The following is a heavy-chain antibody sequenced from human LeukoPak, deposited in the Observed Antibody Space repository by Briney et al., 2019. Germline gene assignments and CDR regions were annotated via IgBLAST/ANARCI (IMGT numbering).Heavy chain of an antibody. CDR3: AKAELEDYYYYYYMDV. Sequence: GGSLRLSCAASGFTFSSYAMSWVRQAPGKGLEWVSAISGSGGSTYYADSVKGRFTISRDNSKNTLYLQMNSLRAEDTAVYYCAKAELEDYYYYYYMDVWGKGTTVTDSS. V-gene: IGHV3-23*01. J-gene: IGHJ6*03. CDR1: GFTFSSYA. D-gene: IGHD1-1*01. CDR2: ISGSGGST.